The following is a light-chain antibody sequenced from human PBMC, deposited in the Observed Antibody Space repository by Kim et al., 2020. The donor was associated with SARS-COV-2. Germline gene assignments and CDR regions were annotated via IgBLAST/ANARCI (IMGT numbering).Light chain of an antibody. J-gene: IGKJ2*01. CDR2: DRV. Sequence: EIVLTQSPATLSVSLEESASLSCRASQTVHDNLAWYQQKPGQAPRLLIYDRVARATGIPARFSGSGTGTEFTLTISSLQSEDFAVYYCQQYNNWPRTFGLGTKLEI. V-gene: IGKV3-15*01. CDR1: QTVHDN. CDR3: QQYNNWPRT.